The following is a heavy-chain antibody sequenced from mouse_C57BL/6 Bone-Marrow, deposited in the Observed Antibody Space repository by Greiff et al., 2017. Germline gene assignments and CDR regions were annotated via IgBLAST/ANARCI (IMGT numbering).Heavy chain of an antibody. D-gene: IGHD1-1*02. V-gene: IGHV5-17*01. CDR2: ISSGSSTI. CDR1: GFTFSDYG. J-gene: IGHJ2*01. CDR3: ARERVVRGYYFDY. Sequence: EVKLVESGGGLVKPGGSLKLSCAASGFTFSDYGMHWVRQAPEKGLGWVAYISSGSSTIYYADTVKGRFTISRDNAKNTLFLQMTSLRSEDTAMYYCARERVVRGYYFDYWGQGTTLTVSS.